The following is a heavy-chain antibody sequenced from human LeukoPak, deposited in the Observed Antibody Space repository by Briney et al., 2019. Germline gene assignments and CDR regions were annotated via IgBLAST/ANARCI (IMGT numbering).Heavy chain of an antibody. CDR3: ANTDDYYYYMDV. CDR2: INHSGST. V-gene: IGHV4-34*01. Sequence: PSETLSLTCAVYGGSFSGYYWSWIRQPPGKGLEWIGEINHSGSTNYNPSLKSRVTISVDTSKNQFSLKLSSVTAADTAVYYCANTDDYYYYMDVWGKGTTVTVSS. J-gene: IGHJ6*03. D-gene: IGHD2-8*02. CDR1: GGSFSGYY.